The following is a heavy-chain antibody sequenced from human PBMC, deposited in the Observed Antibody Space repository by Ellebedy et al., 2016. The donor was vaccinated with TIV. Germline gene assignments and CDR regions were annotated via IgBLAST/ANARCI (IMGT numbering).Heavy chain of an antibody. CDR2: ISSTGSDK. Sequence: GESLKISCVGSGLIFSNYNMNWVRQPPGKGLEWVSSISSTGSDKYYAESVKGRFTISRDNAQNSLFLQMNSLIAEDTAVYYCARGWSTPDTWGQGTLVIVSS. D-gene: IGHD2-15*01. J-gene: IGHJ5*02. V-gene: IGHV3-21*01. CDR1: GLIFSNYN. CDR3: ARGWSTPDT.